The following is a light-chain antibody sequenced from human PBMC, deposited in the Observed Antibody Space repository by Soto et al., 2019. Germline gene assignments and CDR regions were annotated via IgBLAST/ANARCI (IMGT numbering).Light chain of an antibody. J-gene: IGLJ2*01. CDR3: QSYDSSNPVV. Sequence: NFMLTQPHSVSESPGKTVTISCTRSSGSIASNYVQWYQQRPGSAPTTVIYEDNQRPSGVPDRFSGSIDSSSNSASLTISGLVTEDEADYYCQSYDSSNPVVFGGGTKLTVL. CDR1: SGSIASNY. V-gene: IGLV6-57*04. CDR2: EDN.